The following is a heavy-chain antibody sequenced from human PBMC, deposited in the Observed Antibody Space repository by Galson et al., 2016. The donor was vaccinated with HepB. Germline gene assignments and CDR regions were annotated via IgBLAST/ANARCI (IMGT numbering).Heavy chain of an antibody. CDR3: ARDHQWLTQTGTYFYFLDV. J-gene: IGHJ6*02. V-gene: IGHV4-61*01. Sequence: ETLSLTCTVSGASVDSNSYYWSWVRQSPGSGLAWIGFLLSSGSTTYNPSLKSRVTISVDTSKNQVSLMLSSVTAADSAVYYCARDHQWLTQTGTYFYFLDVWGQGTTVTVTS. CDR1: GASVDSNSYY. D-gene: IGHD6-19*01. CDR2: LLSSGST.